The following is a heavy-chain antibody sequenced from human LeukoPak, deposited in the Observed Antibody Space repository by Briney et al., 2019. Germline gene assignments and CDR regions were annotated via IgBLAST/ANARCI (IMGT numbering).Heavy chain of an antibody. CDR1: GFTFSSYS. V-gene: IGHV3-48*04. J-gene: IGHJ4*02. CDR2: ISSSSSTI. CDR3: AKAFSSTWGGDFDY. Sequence: GGSLRLSCAASGFTFSSYSMNWVRQAPGKGLEWVSYISSSSSTIYYADSVKGRFTISRDNAKNSLYLQMNSLRAEDTALYYCAKAFSSTWGGDFDYWGQGHLVTVSS. D-gene: IGHD2-2*01.